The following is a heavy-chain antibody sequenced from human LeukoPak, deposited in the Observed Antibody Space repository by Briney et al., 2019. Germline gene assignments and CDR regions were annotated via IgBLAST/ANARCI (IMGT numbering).Heavy chain of an antibody. CDR2: INHSGST. CDR3: ARGRKLAVAGPTYPDFDY. CDR1: GGSISSYY. Sequence: PSETLSLTCTVSGGSISSYYWSWIRQPPGKGLEWIGEINHSGSTNYNPSLKSRVTISVDTSKNQFSLKLSSVTAADTAVYYCARGRKLAVAGPTYPDFDYWGQGTLVTVSS. D-gene: IGHD6-19*01. J-gene: IGHJ4*02. V-gene: IGHV4-34*01.